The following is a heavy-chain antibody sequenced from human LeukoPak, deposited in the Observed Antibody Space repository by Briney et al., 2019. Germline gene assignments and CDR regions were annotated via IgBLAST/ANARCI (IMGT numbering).Heavy chain of an antibody. D-gene: IGHD3-10*01. Sequence: ASVKLSCKASGCTFSSYAISWVRQAPGQGLEWMGRIIPILGIAHYAQKLQGRFTITADKSTSTAYMELSSLRSEDTAVYYCARDRWGDSLARTVDYWGQGTLVSVSS. V-gene: IGHV1-69*04. CDR3: ARDRWGDSLARTVDY. CDR1: GCTFSSYA. J-gene: IGHJ4*02. CDR2: IIPILGIA.